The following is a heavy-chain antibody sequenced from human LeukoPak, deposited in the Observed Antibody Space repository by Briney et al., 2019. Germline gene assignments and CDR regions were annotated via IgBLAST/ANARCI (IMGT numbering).Heavy chain of an antibody. V-gene: IGHV3-74*01. Sequence: PGGSLRLSCAASGFTVRYTHMSWVRQAPGKGLVWVSRIKSDGSSTNYADSVKGRFTISRDNAKNTLYLQMNSLRAEDTAVYYCARDGYNSDFGDYWGQGTLVTVSS. D-gene: IGHD5-24*01. CDR2: IKSDGSST. CDR3: ARDGYNSDFGDY. J-gene: IGHJ4*02. CDR1: GFTVRYTH.